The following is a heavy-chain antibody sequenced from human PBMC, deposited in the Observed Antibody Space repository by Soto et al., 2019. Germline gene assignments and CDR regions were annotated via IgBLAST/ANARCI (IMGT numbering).Heavy chain of an antibody. V-gene: IGHV4-34*01. Sequence: QVQLQQWGAGLLKPSESLSLTCAVYGGSFSGYYWSWIRQPPGKGLEWIGEINHSGSTNYNPSLKRRGTISVATSKNQFSRKLSSVTAADTAVYYCARGDYGSGNLFDYWGQGTLVTVSS. CDR1: GGSFSGYY. CDR2: INHSGST. D-gene: IGHD3-10*01. CDR3: ARGDYGSGNLFDY. J-gene: IGHJ4*02.